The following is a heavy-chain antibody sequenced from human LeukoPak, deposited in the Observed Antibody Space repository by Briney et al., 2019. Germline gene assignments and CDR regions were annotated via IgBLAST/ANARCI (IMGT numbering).Heavy chain of an antibody. CDR3: AREQRTPVTSHDAFDI. Sequence: GGSLRLSCTASGFTFSNYWMSWVRQAPGKGLEWVANIHQYGSEQYYLDSVKGRFTISRDNTNNSLYLQMYSLRAEDTALYYCAREQRTPVTSHDAFDIWGQGTMVTVSS. V-gene: IGHV3-7*01. CDR1: GFTFSNYW. D-gene: IGHD4-17*01. CDR2: IHQYGSEQ. J-gene: IGHJ3*02.